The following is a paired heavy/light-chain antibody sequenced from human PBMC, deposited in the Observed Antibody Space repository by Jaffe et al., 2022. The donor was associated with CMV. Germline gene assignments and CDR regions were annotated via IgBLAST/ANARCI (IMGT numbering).Heavy chain of an antibody. CDR3: AGGYCSGGSCYSGNWFDY. Sequence: QVQLVQSGAEVKKPGSSVKVSCKASGGTFSSYAISWVRQAPGQGLEWMGGIIPIFGTANYAQKFQGRVTITADESTSTAYMELSSLRSEDTAVYYCAGGYCSGGSCYSGNWFDYWGQGTLVTVSS. CDR2: IIPIFGTA. J-gene: IGHJ4*02. V-gene: IGHV1-69*01. CDR1: GGTFSSYA. D-gene: IGHD2-15*01.
Light chain of an antibody. Sequence: QAVVTQEPSLTVSPGGTVTLTCGSSTGAVTSGHYPYWFQQKPGQAPRTLIYDTSNKHSWTPARFSGSLLGGKAALTLSGAQPEDEAEYYCLLSRVFGGGTKLTVL. J-gene: IGLJ3*02. CDR1: TGAVTSGHY. CDR2: DTS. CDR3: LLSRV. V-gene: IGLV7-46*01.